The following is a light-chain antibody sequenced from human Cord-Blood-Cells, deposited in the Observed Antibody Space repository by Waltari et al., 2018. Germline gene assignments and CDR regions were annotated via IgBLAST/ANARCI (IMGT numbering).Light chain of an antibody. Sequence: DIQLTQSPASVSASVGDRVTINCRASQSSSSYLNWYQQKPGKAPKLLIYAASSLQSGVPSRFSGSGSGTDFTLTISSLQPEDFATYYCQQSYSTPPYTFGQGTKLEIK. CDR1: QSSSSY. CDR2: AAS. J-gene: IGKJ2*01. CDR3: QQSYSTPPYT. V-gene: IGKV1-39*01.